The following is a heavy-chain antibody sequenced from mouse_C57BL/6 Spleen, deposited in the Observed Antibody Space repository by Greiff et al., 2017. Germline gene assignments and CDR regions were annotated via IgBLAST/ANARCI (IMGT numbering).Heavy chain of an antibody. Sequence: QVQLKQSGAELAKPGASVKLSCKASGYTFTSYWMHWVKQRPGQGLEWIGYINPSSGYTKYNQKFKDKATLTADKSSSTAYMELSSLTYVDTAVYYGASSDFYGSGYYAMGYWGQGTSLTVSS. CDR3: ASSDFYGSGYYAMGY. CDR1: GYTFTSYW. D-gene: IGHD1-1*01. CDR2: INPSSGYT. J-gene: IGHJ4*01. V-gene: IGHV1-7*01.